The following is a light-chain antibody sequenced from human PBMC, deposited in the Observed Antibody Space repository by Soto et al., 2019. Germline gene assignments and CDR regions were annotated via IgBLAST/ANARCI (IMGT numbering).Light chain of an antibody. CDR1: SNDVGGYNY. V-gene: IGLV2-14*01. CDR3: SSYTSSSTLV. Sequence: QSALTQPASVSGSPGQSITISCTGTSNDVGGYNYVSRYQQHPGKAPKPMTYEVSNRPSGVSNRFSGSKSGNTASLTISGLQAEDEADYYCSSYTSSSTLVFGTGTKLTV. J-gene: IGLJ1*01. CDR2: EVS.